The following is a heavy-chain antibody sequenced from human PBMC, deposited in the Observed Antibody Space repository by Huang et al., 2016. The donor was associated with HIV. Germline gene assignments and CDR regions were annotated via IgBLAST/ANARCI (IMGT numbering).Heavy chain of an antibody. J-gene: IGHJ6*02. CDR3: AREGQGYAMDV. V-gene: IGHV1-46*01. CDR1: GYTFTSYS. CDR2: INPDVDST. Sequence: QVQLVQSGAEVKKPGASVKVSCKTSGYTFTSYSIHWVRQAPGQGLEWMGIINPDVDSTSYAPKFQGRVTMTRDTSTSTGYMELSSLRSEDTAMYYCAREGQGYAMDVWGQGTTVTVSS.